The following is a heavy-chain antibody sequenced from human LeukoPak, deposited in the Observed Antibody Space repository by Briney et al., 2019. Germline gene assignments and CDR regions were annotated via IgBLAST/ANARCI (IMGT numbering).Heavy chain of an antibody. J-gene: IGHJ3*02. CDR2: INHSGST. V-gene: IGHV4-34*01. D-gene: IGHD2-21*02. CDR1: GGSFSGYY. CDR3: AGAYCGGDCYSGRTFDI. Sequence: SETLSLTCAVYGGSFSGYYWSWIRQPPGKGLEWIGEINHSGSTNYNPSLKSRVTISVDTSKNQFSLRLNSVTAADTAVYYCAGAYCGGDCYSGRTFDIWGQGTMVTVSS.